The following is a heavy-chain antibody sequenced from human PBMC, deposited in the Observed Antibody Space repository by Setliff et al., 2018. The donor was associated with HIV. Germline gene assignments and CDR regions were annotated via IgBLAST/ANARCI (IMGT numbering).Heavy chain of an antibody. D-gene: IGHD3-10*01. J-gene: IGHJ5*02. CDR3: ARGPGITMVRGVIPRGWSDP. CDR1: GGSFSGYY. CDR2: INHSGST. V-gene: IGHV4-34*01. Sequence: SETLSLTCAVYGGSFSGYYWSWIRQPPGKGLEWIGEINHSGSTNYNPSLKSRVTISVDTSKNQFSLKLSSVTAADTAVYYCARGPGITMVRGVIPRGWSDPWGQGTLVTVSS.